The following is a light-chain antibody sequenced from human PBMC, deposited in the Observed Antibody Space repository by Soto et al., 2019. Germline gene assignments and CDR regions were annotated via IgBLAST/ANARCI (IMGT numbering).Light chain of an antibody. CDR2: GAS. V-gene: IGKV3-20*01. CDR3: QQYDSSGT. CDR1: ETIGMTS. Sequence: ATLSCTASETIGMTSLAWYQQKPGQAPRLRIYGASNRATGIPDRFSGSGSGTDFTLTISSMEPEDFAVYYCQQYDSSGTFGQGTKVDIK. J-gene: IGKJ1*01.